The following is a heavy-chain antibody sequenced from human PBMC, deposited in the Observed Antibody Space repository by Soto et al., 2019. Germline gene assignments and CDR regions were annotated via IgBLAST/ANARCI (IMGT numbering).Heavy chain of an antibody. D-gene: IGHD4-17*01. CDR3: ARHFDCGGNGGFDY. CDR2: IYPDDTDT. V-gene: IGHV5-51*01. CDR1: GYSFTSYW. J-gene: IGHJ4*02. Sequence: GGSLRLSCKGSGYSFTSYWIGWVRQMPGKGLEWVGIIYPDDTDTRYAPSFKGQITISADKSISTAYLQWSSLKASDTAMYYCARHFDCGGNGGFDYWGQGTLVTVSS.